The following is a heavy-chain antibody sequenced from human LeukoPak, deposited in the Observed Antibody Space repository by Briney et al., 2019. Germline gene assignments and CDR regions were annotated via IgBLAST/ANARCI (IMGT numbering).Heavy chain of an antibody. V-gene: IGHV3-13*01. Sequence: GSLRLSCAASGFTVSNNYMSWVRQATGKGLEWVSAIGTAGDTYYPGSVKGRFTISRENAKNSLYLQMNSLRAGDTAVYYCARARGGSYYYYGMDVWGQGTTVTVSS. J-gene: IGHJ6*02. D-gene: IGHD1-26*01. CDR1: GFTVSNNY. CDR3: ARARGGSYYYYGMDV. CDR2: IGTAGDT.